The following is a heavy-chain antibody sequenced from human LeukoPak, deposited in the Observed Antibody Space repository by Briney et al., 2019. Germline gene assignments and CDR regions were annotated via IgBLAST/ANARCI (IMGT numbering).Heavy chain of an antibody. CDR1: GFTFSSYS. CDR2: ISSSSSYI. CDR3: ARSRYDSSGYGLFDY. D-gene: IGHD3-22*01. V-gene: IGHV3-21*01. Sequence: GGSLRLSCAASGFTFSSYSMNWVRQAPGKGLEWVSSISSSSSYIYYADSVKGRFTISRDNAKNSLYLQMNSLRAEDTAVYYCARSRYDSSGYGLFDYWGQGTLVTVSS. J-gene: IGHJ4*02.